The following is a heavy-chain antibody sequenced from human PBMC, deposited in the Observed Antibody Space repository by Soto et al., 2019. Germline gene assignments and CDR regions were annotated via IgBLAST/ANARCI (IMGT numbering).Heavy chain of an antibody. CDR3: ARLAVFYDYIWGSYRYFDY. Sequence: ASVKVSCKASGYTFTSYGISWVRQAPGQGLEWMGWISAYNGNTNYAQKLQGRVTMTTDTSTSTAYMELRSLRSDDTAVYYCARLAVFYDYIWGSYRYFDYWGQGTLVTVSS. J-gene: IGHJ4*02. D-gene: IGHD3-16*02. CDR2: ISAYNGNT. CDR1: GYTFTSYG. V-gene: IGHV1-18*01.